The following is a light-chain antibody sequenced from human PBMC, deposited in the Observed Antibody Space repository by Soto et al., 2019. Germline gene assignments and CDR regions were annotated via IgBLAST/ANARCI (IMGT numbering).Light chain of an antibody. V-gene: IGLV2-23*01. CDR3: CSFAGSSTFYV. CDR2: EGS. J-gene: IGLJ1*01. CDR1: SSDVGSSNL. Sequence: QSVLTQPASVSGSPGQSITISCTGTSSDVGSSNLVSWYQQHPGKAPKLIIYEGSRRPSGVSGRFSGSKSGNTASLTISGLQAEDEADYYYCSFAGSSTFYVFGTGTKVTVL.